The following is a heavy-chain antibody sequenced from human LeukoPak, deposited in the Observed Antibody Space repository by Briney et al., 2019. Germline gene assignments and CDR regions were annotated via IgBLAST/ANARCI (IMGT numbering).Heavy chain of an antibody. CDR2: MNPNSGNT. D-gene: IGHD2-2*01. CDR1: GGTFSSYD. V-gene: IGHV1-8*03. CDR3: ARGSVPAAI. J-gene: IGHJ3*02. Sequence: GASVKVSCKASGGTFSSYDINWVRQATGQGLEWMGWMNPNSGNTGYAQKFQGRVTITRNTSISTAYMELSSLRSEDTAVYYCARGSVPAAIWGQGTMVTVSS.